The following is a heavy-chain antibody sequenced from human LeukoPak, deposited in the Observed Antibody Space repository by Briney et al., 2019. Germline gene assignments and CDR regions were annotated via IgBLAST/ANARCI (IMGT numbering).Heavy chain of an antibody. D-gene: IGHD3-3*01. J-gene: IGHJ4*02. V-gene: IGHV3-21*01. CDR1: GFSFSSYT. CDR2: ISGSSYYI. Sequence: GGSLRLSCAASGFSFSSYTVNWVRQAPGKGLEWVSSISGSSYYIYYADSVKGRFTISRDNAKNSLYLQMNSLRAEDTAVYYCASSGYDFWSGYSRDYWGQGTLVTVSS. CDR3: ASSGYDFWSGYSRDY.